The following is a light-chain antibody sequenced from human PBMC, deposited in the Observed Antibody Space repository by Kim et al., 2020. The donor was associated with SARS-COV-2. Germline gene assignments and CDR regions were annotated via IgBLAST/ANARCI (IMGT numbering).Light chain of an antibody. CDR1: QGIDNR. Sequence: ASVGDRVTITCRASQGIDNRLAWYQQKPGKVPKLLIHVASTLQSGVPSRFSGSESGTDFTLTISSLQAEDVATYYCQKYNSAPWTFGQGTKVDIK. CDR2: VAS. V-gene: IGKV1-27*01. J-gene: IGKJ1*01. CDR3: QKYNSAPWT.